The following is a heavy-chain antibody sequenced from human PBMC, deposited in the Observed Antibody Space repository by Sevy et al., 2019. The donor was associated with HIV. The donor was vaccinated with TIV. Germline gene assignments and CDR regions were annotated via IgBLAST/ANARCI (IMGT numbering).Heavy chain of an antibody. Sequence: GGSLRLSCAASGFTFSSYAMSWVRQAPGKGLEWVSVISGNGGYTYYADSVKGRFTISRDTSKNTLYLQMNSLRAEDTAVYYCAKGSTSSSEVGYIDYWGQRTLVTVSS. J-gene: IGHJ4*02. V-gene: IGHV3-23*01. CDR2: ISGNGGYT. CDR1: GFTFSSYA. D-gene: IGHD2-2*01. CDR3: AKGSTSSSEVGYIDY.